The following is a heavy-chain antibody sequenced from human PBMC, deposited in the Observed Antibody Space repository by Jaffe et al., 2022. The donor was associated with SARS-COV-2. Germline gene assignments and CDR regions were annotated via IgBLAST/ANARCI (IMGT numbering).Heavy chain of an antibody. CDR1: GGSISSYY. J-gene: IGHJ3*02. Sequence: QVQLQESGPGLVKPSETLSLTCTVSGGSISSYYWSWVRQPPGKGLEWIGYISNSGSTKYNPSLKSRVTISVDTSKNQFFLKLSSVTAADTAVYYCARHNVFDIWGQGTMVTVSS. CDR3: ARHNVFDI. CDR2: ISNSGST. V-gene: IGHV4-59*08.